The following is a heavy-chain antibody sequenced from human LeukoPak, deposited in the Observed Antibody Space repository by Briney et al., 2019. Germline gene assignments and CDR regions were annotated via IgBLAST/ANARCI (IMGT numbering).Heavy chain of an antibody. CDR2: IYYSGST. D-gene: IGHD2-15*01. J-gene: IGHJ4*02. Sequence: PSETLSLTCTVSGGSISSYYWSWIRQPPGKGLEWIGYIYYSGSTNYNPSLKSRVTISVDTSKNQFSLKLSSVTAADTAVYYCARLQLGYCSGGSCYPGVFDYWGQGTLVTVSS. CDR1: GGSISSYY. CDR3: ARLQLGYCSGGSCYPGVFDY. V-gene: IGHV4-59*08.